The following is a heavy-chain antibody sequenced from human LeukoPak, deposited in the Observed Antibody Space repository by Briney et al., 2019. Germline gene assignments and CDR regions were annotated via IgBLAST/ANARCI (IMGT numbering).Heavy chain of an antibody. V-gene: IGHV3-23*01. D-gene: IGHD3-9*01. CDR3: ATNYDILTGYYPY. CDR2: ISGSGGST. J-gene: IGHJ4*02. Sequence: GGSLRLSCAASGFTFSSYWMSWVRQAPGKGLEWVSAISGSGGSTYYADSVKGRFTISRDNSKNTLYLQMNSLRAEDTAVYYCATNYDILTGYYPYWGQGTLVTVSS. CDR1: GFTFSSYW.